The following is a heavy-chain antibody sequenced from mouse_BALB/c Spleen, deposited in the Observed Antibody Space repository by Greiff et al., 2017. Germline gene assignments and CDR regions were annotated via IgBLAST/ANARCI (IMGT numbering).Heavy chain of an antibody. CDR3: AVGNYSWFAY. V-gene: IGHV5-9-4*01. CDR2: ISSGGSYT. D-gene: IGHD2-1*01. CDR1: GFTFSSYA. J-gene: IGHJ3*01. Sequence: EVQRVESGGGLVKPGGSLKLSCAASGFTFSSYAMSWVRQSPEKRLEWVAEISSGGSYTYYPDTVTGRFTISRDNAKNTLYLEMSSLRSEDTAMYYCAVGNYSWFAYWGQGTLVTVSA.